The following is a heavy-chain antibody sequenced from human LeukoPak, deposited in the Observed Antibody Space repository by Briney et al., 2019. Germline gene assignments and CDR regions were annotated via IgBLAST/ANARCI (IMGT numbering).Heavy chain of an antibody. CDR2: ISGGSGGDT. J-gene: IGHJ1*01. CDR1: RSTFSNYA. D-gene: IGHD6-19*01. Sequence: PGGSLRLSCAASRSTFSNYAMNWVRQAPGKGLEWVSTISGGSGGDTYYADSVKGRFTISRDNSKNTVYLQMNRLRVEDTAVYFCAKLGYSSDCYILRNEYLQHWGQGSLVIVSS. CDR3: AKLGYSSDCYILRNEYLQH. V-gene: IGHV3-23*01.